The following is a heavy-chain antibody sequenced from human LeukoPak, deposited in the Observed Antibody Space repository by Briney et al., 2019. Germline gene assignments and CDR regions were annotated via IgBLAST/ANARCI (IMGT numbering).Heavy chain of an antibody. CDR1: GFTFSNCV. J-gene: IGHJ4*02. Sequence: GGSLRLSCAASGFTFSNCVMHWVRQAPGKGLEWVAAMSKDGSEKYYADSVKGRFTISRDNSKNTLYLQMNSLRPEDTAVYYCARELRDSGYDFDYWGQGTLVTVSS. D-gene: IGHD5-12*01. CDR2: MSKDGSEK. V-gene: IGHV3-30*04. CDR3: ARELRDSGYDFDY.